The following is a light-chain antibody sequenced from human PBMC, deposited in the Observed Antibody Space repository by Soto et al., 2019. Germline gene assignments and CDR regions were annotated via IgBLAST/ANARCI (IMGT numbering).Light chain of an antibody. CDR2: ATS. V-gene: IGKV1-39*01. Sequence: DIQMTQSPSSLSASVGATVTITCRASQTMNSYLHWYQQKPGKAPELLIYATSSVQDGVPSRFSGSESWTDFFLTVTSLQPEDSSTYYCQQSYAFGQGTKLEIK. J-gene: IGKJ2*01. CDR1: QTMNSY. CDR3: QQSYA.